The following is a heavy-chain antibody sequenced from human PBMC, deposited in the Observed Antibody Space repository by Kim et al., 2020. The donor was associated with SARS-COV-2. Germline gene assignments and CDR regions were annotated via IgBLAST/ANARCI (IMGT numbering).Heavy chain of an antibody. V-gene: IGHV4-61*01. Sequence: SETLSLTCTVSGGSVSSGSYYWSWIRQPPGKGLEWIGYIYYSGSTNYNPSLKSRVTISVDTSKNQFSLKLSSVTAADTAVYYCARGPLGNWYFDLWGRGTLVTVSS. CDR1: GGSVSSGSYY. CDR3: ARGPLGNWYFDL. CDR2: IYYSGST. J-gene: IGHJ2*01. D-gene: IGHD7-27*01.